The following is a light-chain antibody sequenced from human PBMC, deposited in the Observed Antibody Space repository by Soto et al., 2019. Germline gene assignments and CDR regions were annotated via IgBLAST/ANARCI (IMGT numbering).Light chain of an antibody. CDR2: GAS. V-gene: IGKV3-15*01. J-gene: IGKJ1*01. CDR1: QSVGSN. Sequence: MTQAQDTLSVSPADRVSLPGRARQSVGSNLAWYQQKPGQAPRLLIYGASTRATGIPARFSGSGSGTDFTLTISSLEPEDFALYYCQQRSSWPRTFGQGTKVDIK. CDR3: QQRSSWPRT.